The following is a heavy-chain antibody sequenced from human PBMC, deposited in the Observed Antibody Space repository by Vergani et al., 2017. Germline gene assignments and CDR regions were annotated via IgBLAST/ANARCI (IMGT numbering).Heavy chain of an antibody. CDR2: IYAGDSDV. CDR3: AKTHDFSSLYSSYNGFDP. Sequence: EVQLVQSGAEVKKPGESLKISCQGSGYSITNYWIAWVRQRPGKGLEWMGIIYAGDSDVRYSPSFQGQVTMSVDKSLSNAYLQWSSLKASDTATYYCAKTHDFSSLYSSYNGFDPWGQGTQVTVSS. CDR1: GYSITNYW. J-gene: IGHJ5*02. V-gene: IGHV5-51*03. D-gene: IGHD3-3*01.